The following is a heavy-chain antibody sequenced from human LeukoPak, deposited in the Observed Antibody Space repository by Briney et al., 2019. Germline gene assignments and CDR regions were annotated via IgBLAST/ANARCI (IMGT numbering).Heavy chain of an antibody. J-gene: IGHJ4*02. CDR2: ISSSSSYI. V-gene: IGHV3-21*01. CDR1: GFPFSSYS. CDR3: ARGQGGGDYVDYFDY. D-gene: IGHD4-17*01. Sequence: GGSLRLSCAASGFPFSSYSMNWVRQAPGKGLEWVSSISSSSSYIYYADSVKGRFTISRDNAKNSLYLQTNSLRAEDTAVYYCARGQGGGDYVDYFDYWGQGTLVTVSS.